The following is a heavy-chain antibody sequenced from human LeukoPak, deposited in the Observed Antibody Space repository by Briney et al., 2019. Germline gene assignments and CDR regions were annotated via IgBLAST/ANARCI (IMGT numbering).Heavy chain of an antibody. Sequence: GESLKISCTGSGYSFTNYWIGWVRQMPGKGLAWVGIIYPDDSDTRYRPSFQGQVTISADKSISTAYLQWSSLKASDTAMYYCARREDYYGSGSYRYYFDYWGQGTLVTVSS. D-gene: IGHD3-10*01. CDR3: ARREDYYGSGSYRYYFDY. CDR2: IYPDDSDT. CDR1: GYSFTNYW. J-gene: IGHJ4*02. V-gene: IGHV5-51*01.